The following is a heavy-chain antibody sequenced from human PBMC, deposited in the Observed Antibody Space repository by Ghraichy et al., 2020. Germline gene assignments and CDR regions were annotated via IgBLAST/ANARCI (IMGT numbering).Heavy chain of an antibody. D-gene: IGHD6-19*01. J-gene: IGHJ4*02. V-gene: IGHV3-48*01. CDR3: ARESSSGWYMN. CDR1: GFTFNSYT. Sequence: GGSLRLSCEASGFTFNSYTLNWVRQAPGKGLEWISYISDSGTNIYYADSVKGRFTISRDNAKNSLYLQMSSLGVEDTAVYYCARESSSGWYMNWGRGTPVTVSS. CDR2: ISDSGTNI.